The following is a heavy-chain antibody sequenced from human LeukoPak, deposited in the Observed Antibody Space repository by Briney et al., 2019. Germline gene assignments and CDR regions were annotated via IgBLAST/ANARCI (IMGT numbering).Heavy chain of an antibody. Sequence: ASETLSLTCTVSGGSISPYYWSWIRQPPGKGLEWIGYIYYSGSTNYNPSLKSRVTISLDTSKNQFSLKLSSVTAADTAVYYCARSAWLLDKWGQGTLVTVSS. J-gene: IGHJ4*02. CDR1: GGSISPYY. CDR3: ARSAWLLDK. CDR2: IYYSGST. D-gene: IGHD3-22*01. V-gene: IGHV4-59*01.